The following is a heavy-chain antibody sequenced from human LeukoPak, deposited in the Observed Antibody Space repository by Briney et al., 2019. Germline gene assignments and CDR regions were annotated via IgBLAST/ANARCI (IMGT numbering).Heavy chain of an antibody. Sequence: GGSLRLSCAASGFTFSSYSMNWVRQAPGKGLECVSYISSSSSTIYYADSVKGRFTISRDNAKNSLYLQMNSLRAEDTAVYYCAREVRVRATKGFDPWGPGTLVTVSS. V-gene: IGHV3-48*01. D-gene: IGHD3-3*01. J-gene: IGHJ5*02. CDR1: GFTFSSYS. CDR2: ISSSSSTI. CDR3: AREVRVRATKGFDP.